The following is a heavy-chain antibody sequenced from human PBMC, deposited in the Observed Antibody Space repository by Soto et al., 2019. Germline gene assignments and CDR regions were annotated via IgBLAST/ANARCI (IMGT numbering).Heavy chain of an antibody. V-gene: IGHV1-18*01. CDR3: ARAEYYYDSSGYYRVSSDATFDY. J-gene: IGHJ4*02. CDR2: ISAYNGNT. Sequence: ASVKVSCKASGYTFTSYGISWVRQAPGQGLEWMGWISAYNGNTNYAQKLQGRVTMTTDTSTSTAYMELRSLRSDDTAVYYCARAEYYYDSSGYYRVSSDATFDYWGQG. CDR1: GYTFTSYG. D-gene: IGHD3-22*01.